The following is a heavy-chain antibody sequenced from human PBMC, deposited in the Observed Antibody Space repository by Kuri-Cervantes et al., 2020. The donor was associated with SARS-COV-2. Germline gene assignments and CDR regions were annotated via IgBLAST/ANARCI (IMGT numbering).Heavy chain of an antibody. V-gene: IGHV3-30*18. CDR1: GFTFNTYA. D-gene: IGHD1-26*01. CDR2: ITYDGSHK. J-gene: IGHJ4*02. CDR3: AKARHRSEWELSDY. Sequence: GGSLRLSCAASGFTFNTYAMHWVRQAPGKGLEWVALITYDGSHKYYADSVKGRFTISRDNSKSTLDLQMNSLRPEDTAVYYCAKARHRSEWELSDYWGQGTLVTVSS.